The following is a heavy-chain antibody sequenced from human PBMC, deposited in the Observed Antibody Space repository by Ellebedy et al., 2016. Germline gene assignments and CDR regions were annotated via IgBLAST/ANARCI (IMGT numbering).Heavy chain of an antibody. V-gene: IGHV3-48*01. CDR3: ARGEGRNEFWSAY. CDR2: ISSDSSSR. D-gene: IGHD3-3*01. J-gene: IGHJ4*02. Sequence: GESLKISCAASGFIFSGHSMNWVRQAPGTGLEWVSYISSDSSSRYYADSVKGRFTISRDNAKNSVYLQMNSLRAEDAAVYYCARGEGRNEFWSAYWGRGTLVTVSS. CDR1: GFIFSGHS.